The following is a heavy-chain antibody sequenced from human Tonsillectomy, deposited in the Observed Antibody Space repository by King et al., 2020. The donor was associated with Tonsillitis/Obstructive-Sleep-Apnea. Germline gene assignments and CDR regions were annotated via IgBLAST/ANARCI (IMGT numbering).Heavy chain of an antibody. V-gene: IGHV1-2*02. CDR3: AILSVVVRINDAFDL. J-gene: IGHJ3*01. CDR2: FNPNTGDT. CDR1: GYTFTGYY. D-gene: IGHD3-22*01. Sequence: QLVQSGAEVKKPGASVKVSCKGSGYTFTGYYMHWVRQAPGQGLECMGWFNPNTGDTKYAQKFQGRVTMTRDTSISTAYMELSRLRSDDTAVYYCAILSVVVRINDAFDLWGQGTWVTVSS.